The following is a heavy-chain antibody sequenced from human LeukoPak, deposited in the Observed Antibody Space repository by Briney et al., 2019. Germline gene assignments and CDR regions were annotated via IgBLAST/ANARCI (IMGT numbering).Heavy chain of an antibody. CDR2: IYARVTT. Sequence: SETLSLTCTVSGGSLTNNFWSWVRQPAGKGLEWIGRIYARVTTDYNPSLKSRVTMSVDTSKNQLSLKLISVTVADTAVYYCAREGEWELGYWGQGILVTVSS. D-gene: IGHD1-26*01. V-gene: IGHV4-4*07. CDR3: AREGEWELGY. J-gene: IGHJ4*02. CDR1: GGSLTNNF.